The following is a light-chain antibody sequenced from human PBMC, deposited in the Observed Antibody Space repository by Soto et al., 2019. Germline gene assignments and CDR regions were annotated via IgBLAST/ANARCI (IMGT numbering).Light chain of an antibody. CDR1: SSDVGCYNY. Sequence: QSVLTQPASVSGSPGQSITISCTGTSSDVGCYNYVSWYQQHPGKAPKLMIYDVSNRPSGVSNRFSGSKSGKTASLTISGLQAEDEADYYCSSYTSSSTPYVFGTGTKVTVL. J-gene: IGLJ1*01. CDR2: DVS. V-gene: IGLV2-14*01. CDR3: SSYTSSSTPYV.